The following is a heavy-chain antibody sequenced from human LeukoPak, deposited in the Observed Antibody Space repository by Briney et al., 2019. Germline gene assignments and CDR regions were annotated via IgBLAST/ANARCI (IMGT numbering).Heavy chain of an antibody. Sequence: ASVKVSCKASGYTFTGYYMHWVRQAPGQGLEWMGWINPNSGDTNYAQKFQGRVTMTRDTSISTAYMELSRLRSDDTAVYYCARDIGAPYCSSTSCYPYFDYWGQGTLVTVSS. CDR3: ARDIGAPYCSSTSCYPYFDY. CDR1: GYTFTGYY. J-gene: IGHJ4*02. D-gene: IGHD2-2*01. V-gene: IGHV1-2*02. CDR2: INPNSGDT.